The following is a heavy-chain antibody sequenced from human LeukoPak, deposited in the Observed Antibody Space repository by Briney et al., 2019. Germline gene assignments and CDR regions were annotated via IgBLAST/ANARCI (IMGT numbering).Heavy chain of an antibody. CDR1: GFTFSSYG. J-gene: IGHJ6*02. Sequence: PGRSLRLSCAASGFTFSSYGMHWVRQAPGKGLEWVAVISHDGSNKYYADSVKGRFTISRDNSKDTLYLQLNSLRGEDTAVYYCTRGRRRDPTGSSYYYGMDVWGQGTTVAVSS. CDR3: TRGRRRDPTGSSYYYGMDV. CDR2: ISHDGSNK. D-gene: IGHD1-1*01. V-gene: IGHV3-30*03.